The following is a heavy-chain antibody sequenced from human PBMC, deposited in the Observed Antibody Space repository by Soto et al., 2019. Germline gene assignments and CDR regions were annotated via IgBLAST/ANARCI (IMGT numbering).Heavy chain of an antibody. CDR1: GFTFSNDW. CDR2: IHSDGSST. D-gene: IGHD6-19*01. J-gene: IGHJ4*02. V-gene: IGHV3-74*01. CDR3: ASGDIAVS. Sequence: GGSLRLSCAASGFTFSNDWMHWVRQAPGKGPAWVSRIHSDGSSTYYADSVKGRFTISRDNAKNTLYLQMNSPRAADTAVYYCASGDIAVSCGQETLVTVAS.